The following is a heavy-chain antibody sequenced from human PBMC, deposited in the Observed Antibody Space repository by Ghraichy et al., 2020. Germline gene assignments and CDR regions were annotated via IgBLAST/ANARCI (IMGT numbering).Heavy chain of an antibody. J-gene: IGHJ4*02. CDR2: IKQDGSEK. CDR1: GFTLSTYW. V-gene: IGHV3-7*03. D-gene: IGHD3-22*01. Sequence: GSLRLSCAASGFTLSTYWMSWVRQAPGKGLEWVANIKQDGSEKYYVDSVKGRFTVPRDNAKNSLYLQMNSLRAEDTAVYYCARGGPYYYDSSCYYVLWGQGTLVTVSS. CDR3: ARGGPYYYDSSCYYVL.